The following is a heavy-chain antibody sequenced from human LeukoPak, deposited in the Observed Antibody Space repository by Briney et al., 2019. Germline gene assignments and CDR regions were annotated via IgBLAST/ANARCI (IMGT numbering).Heavy chain of an antibody. CDR1: GFTFSNHF. J-gene: IGHJ4*02. CDR2: IGPNGAST. CDR3: VKDLTGTWSFDY. D-gene: IGHD3-9*01. Sequence: PGGSLRLSCSTSGFTFSNHFMHWVRQAPGKGLEYVSSIGPNGASTHYADSVKGRFTISRDNSKNALYLQLTSLRLEDTALYYCVKDLTGTWSFDYWGQGTLVTVSS. V-gene: IGHV3-64D*06.